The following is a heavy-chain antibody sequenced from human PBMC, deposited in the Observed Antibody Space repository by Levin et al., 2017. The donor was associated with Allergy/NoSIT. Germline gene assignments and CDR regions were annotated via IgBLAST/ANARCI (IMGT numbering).Heavy chain of an antibody. V-gene: IGHV3-23*01. CDR2: ISGSGGST. Sequence: GGSLRLSCAASGFTFSSYAMSWVRQAPGKGLEWVSAISGSGGSTYYADSVKGRFTISRDNSKNTLYLQMNSLRAEDTAVYYCAKGPFRGYGDYNSGYFDYWGQGTLVTVSS. CDR3: AKGPFRGYGDYNSGYFDY. CDR1: GFTFSSYA. J-gene: IGHJ4*02. D-gene: IGHD4-17*01.